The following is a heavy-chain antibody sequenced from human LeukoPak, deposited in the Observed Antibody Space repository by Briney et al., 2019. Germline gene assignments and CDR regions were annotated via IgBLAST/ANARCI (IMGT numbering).Heavy chain of an antibody. CDR1: GITLSNYG. V-gene: IGHV3-23*01. D-gene: IGHD3-22*01. CDR3: AKRGVVIRVILVGFHKEAYYFDS. J-gene: IGHJ4*02. Sequence: GGSLRLSCAVSGITLSNYGMSWVRQAPGKGLEWVAGISGSGGSTNYADSVKGRFTISRDNPKNTLFLQMKSLRAEDTAVYFCAKRGVVIRVILVGFHKEAYYFDSWGQGALVTVPS. CDR2: ISGSGGST.